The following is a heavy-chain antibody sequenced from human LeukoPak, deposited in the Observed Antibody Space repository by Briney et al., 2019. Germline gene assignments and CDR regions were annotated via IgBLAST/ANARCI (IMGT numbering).Heavy chain of an antibody. D-gene: IGHD4-23*01. CDR3: ARDLRIETRWDNWFDP. Sequence: SETLSLTCTVSGGSISSYYWSWIRQPPGKGLEWIGYIYYSGSTNYNPSLKSRVTISVDTSKNQFPLKLSSVTAADTAVYYCARDLRIETRWDNWFDPWGQGILVTVSS. CDR2: IYYSGST. J-gene: IGHJ5*02. CDR1: GGSISSYY. V-gene: IGHV4-59*01.